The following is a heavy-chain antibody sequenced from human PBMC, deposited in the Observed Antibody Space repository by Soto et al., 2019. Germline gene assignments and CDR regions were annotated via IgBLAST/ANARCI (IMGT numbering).Heavy chain of an antibody. Sequence: QVQLQESGPGLVKASETLSLTCTVSGGSTSPYYWSWLRQPPGKGLEWIGFIDYSGGARYNPSLKSRGTMSLDTSENQTSLKLSSMTAADTAVYFCARGRPWELYDYWGQGTLVTVSS. CDR1: GGSTSPYY. J-gene: IGHJ4*02. CDR3: ARGRPWELYDY. D-gene: IGHD1-7*01. CDR2: IDYSGGA. V-gene: IGHV4-59*01.